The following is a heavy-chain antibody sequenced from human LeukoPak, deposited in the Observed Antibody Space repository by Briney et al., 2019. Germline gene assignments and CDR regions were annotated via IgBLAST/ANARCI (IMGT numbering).Heavy chain of an antibody. Sequence: GGSLRLSCAASGFTFSSYAMSWVRQAPGKGLEWVSVIYSGGSTYYADSVKGRFTISRDNSKNTLYLQMNSLRAEDTAVYYCARAAVTTAPSFDYWGQGTLVTVSS. V-gene: IGHV3-53*01. CDR2: IYSGGST. D-gene: IGHD4-17*01. CDR3: ARAAVTTAPSFDY. J-gene: IGHJ4*02. CDR1: GFTFSSYA.